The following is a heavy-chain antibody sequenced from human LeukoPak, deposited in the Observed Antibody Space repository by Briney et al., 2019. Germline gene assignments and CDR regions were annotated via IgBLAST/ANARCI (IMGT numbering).Heavy chain of an antibody. CDR1: GFTFSSYD. D-gene: IGHD4-17*01. J-gene: IGHJ4*02. CDR3: ARGGTVTLGDY. CDR2: IGTAGDT. V-gene: IGHV3-13*01. Sequence: GGSLRLSCAASGFTFSSYDMHWVRQATGKGLEWVSAIGTAGDTYYPGSVKGRFTISRENAKNSLYLQMNSLRAGDTAVYYCARGGTVTLGDYWGQGTLVTVSS.